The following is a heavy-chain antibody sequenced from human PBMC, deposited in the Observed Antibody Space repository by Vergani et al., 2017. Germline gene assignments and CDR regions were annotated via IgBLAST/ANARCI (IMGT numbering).Heavy chain of an antibody. J-gene: IGHJ3*02. V-gene: IGHV3-74*01. Sequence: EVQLVESGGGLVQPGGSLRLSCAASGFTFSSYWMHWVRQAPGKGLVWVSRINSDGSSTSHADSVKGRFTISRDNAKNTLYLQMNSLRAEDTAVYYCARDYSGSYLPDDAFDIWGQGTMVTVSS. CDR2: INSDGSST. CDR3: ARDYSGSYLPDDAFDI. D-gene: IGHD1-26*01. CDR1: GFTFSSYW.